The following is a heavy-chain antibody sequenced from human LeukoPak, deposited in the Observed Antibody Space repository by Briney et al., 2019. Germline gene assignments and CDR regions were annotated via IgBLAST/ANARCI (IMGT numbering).Heavy chain of an antibody. Sequence: AGGSLRLSCVASGFTVSSNYMSWVRQAPGKGLEWVSVIHSDGSPYYADSVKGRFTISRDNSKSTLYLQMNSLRAEDTAVYYCASLTVVWGQGTLVTVSS. CDR1: GFTVSSNY. J-gene: IGHJ4*02. CDR2: IHSDGSP. V-gene: IGHV3-66*01. D-gene: IGHD2-15*01. CDR3: ASLTVV.